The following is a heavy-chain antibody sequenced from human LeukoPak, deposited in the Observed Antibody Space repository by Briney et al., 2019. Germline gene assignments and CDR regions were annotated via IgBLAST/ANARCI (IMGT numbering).Heavy chain of an antibody. CDR1: GFTVSSNY. CDR2: IYSGGST. V-gene: IGHV3-53*01. J-gene: IGHJ4*02. D-gene: IGHD5-24*01. CDR3: ARGSSRDGYNYDFDY. Sequence: GGYLRLSCAASGFTVSSNYMSWVRQAPGKGLEWVSVIYSGGSTYYADSVKGRFTISRDNSKNTLYLQMNSLRAEDTAEYYCARGSSRDGYNYDFDYWGQGTLVTVSS.